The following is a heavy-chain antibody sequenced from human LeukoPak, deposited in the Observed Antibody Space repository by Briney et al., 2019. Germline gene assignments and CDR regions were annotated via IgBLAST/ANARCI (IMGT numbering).Heavy chain of an antibody. CDR3: ARGYCSGGSCCRWFDP. V-gene: IGHV1-69*06. CDR1: GGTFSSYA. Sequence: SVKVSCKASGGTFSSYAISWVRQAPGQGLEWMGGIIPIFGTANYAQKFQGRVTITADKSTSTAYMELSSLRSEDTAVYYCARGYCSGGSCCRWFDPWGQGTLVTVSS. CDR2: IIPIFGTA. D-gene: IGHD2-15*01. J-gene: IGHJ5*02.